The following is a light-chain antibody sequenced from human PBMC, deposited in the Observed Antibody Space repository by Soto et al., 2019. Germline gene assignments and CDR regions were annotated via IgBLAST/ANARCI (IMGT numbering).Light chain of an antibody. CDR1: QSVSGW. Sequence: DTQMTQSPSTLSASVGDTVTVTCRASQSVSGWLAWYQQKPGKAPKLLIYAASSLQSGVPSRFSGSGSGTQFTLTISSLQPDDFATYYCQQYNSYWTFGQGTKVDI. J-gene: IGKJ1*01. CDR2: AAS. V-gene: IGKV1-5*01. CDR3: QQYNSYWT.